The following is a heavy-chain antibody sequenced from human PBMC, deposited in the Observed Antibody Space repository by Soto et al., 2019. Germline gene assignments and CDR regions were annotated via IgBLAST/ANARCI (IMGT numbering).Heavy chain of an antibody. CDR3: ARDGRLTFGGVIASTRYWFDP. CDR2: TYYRSKWYN. D-gene: IGHD3-16*01. J-gene: IGHJ5*02. CDR1: GGSVSSNSAA. Sequence: SQTLSITCAISGGSVSSNSAAWNWIRQSPSRGLEWLGRTYYRSKWYNDYAVSVKSRITINPDTSKNQFPLQLNSVTPEDTAVYYCARDGRLTFGGVIASTRYWFDPSGQGTLVTVSS. V-gene: IGHV6-1*01.